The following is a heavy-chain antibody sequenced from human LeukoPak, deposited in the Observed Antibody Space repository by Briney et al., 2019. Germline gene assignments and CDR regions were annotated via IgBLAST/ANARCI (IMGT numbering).Heavy chain of an antibody. CDR1: GGSFSGYY. Sequence: SETLSLTCAVYGGSFSGYYWSWIRQPPGMGLEWIGEIYHTGSTNYNPSLKSRVTISVDTSKNQFSLKLSSVTAADTAVYYCARGRDDCSTTNCYYYYGMDVWGQGTTVTVSS. V-gene: IGHV4-34*01. J-gene: IGHJ6*02. CDR3: ARGRDDCSTTNCYYYYGMDV. D-gene: IGHD2-2*01. CDR2: IYHTGST.